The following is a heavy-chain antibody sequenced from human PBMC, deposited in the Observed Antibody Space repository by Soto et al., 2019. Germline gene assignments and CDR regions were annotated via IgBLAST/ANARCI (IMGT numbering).Heavy chain of an antibody. Sequence: HPGGSLRLSCAASGFTFSSYAMSWVRQAPGKGLEWVSAISGSGGSTYYADSVKGRFTISRDNSKNTLYLQMNSLRAEDTAVYYCAKDLTYILRYPTGMNDNDYWGQGTLVTVSS. D-gene: IGHD3-9*01. V-gene: IGHV3-23*01. J-gene: IGHJ4*02. CDR3: AKDLTYILRYPTGMNDNDY. CDR2: ISGSGGST. CDR1: GFTFSSYA.